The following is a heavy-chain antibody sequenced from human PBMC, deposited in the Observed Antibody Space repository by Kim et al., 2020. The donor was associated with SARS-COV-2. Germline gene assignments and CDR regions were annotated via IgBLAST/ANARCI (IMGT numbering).Heavy chain of an antibody. V-gene: IGHV3-21*01. J-gene: IGHJ6*02. CDR2: ISSSSSYI. CDR1: GFTFSSYS. CDR3: ARDGAPRRSYYYYGMDV. D-gene: IGHD1-26*01. Sequence: GGSLRLSCAASGFTFSSYSMNWVRQAPGKGLEWVSSISSSSSYIYYADSVKGRFTISRDNAKNSLYLQMNSLRAEDTAVYYCARDGAPRRSYYYYGMDVWGQGTTVTVSS.